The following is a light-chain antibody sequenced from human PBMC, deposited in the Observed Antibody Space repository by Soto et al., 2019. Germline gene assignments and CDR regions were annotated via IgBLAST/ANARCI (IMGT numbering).Light chain of an antibody. Sequence: MVVPRAGKTLSSPRGERGTLSYMASQSISSTYLTWYHQKPGQAPRLLIYDASRRATGIPDRFSGSGSGTDCSLTISRLEPEDFAVYYCQYHDSARWRVRRGTKV. CDR3: QYHDSARWR. V-gene: IGKV3-20*01. J-gene: IGKJ1*01. CDR2: DAS. CDR1: QSISSTY.